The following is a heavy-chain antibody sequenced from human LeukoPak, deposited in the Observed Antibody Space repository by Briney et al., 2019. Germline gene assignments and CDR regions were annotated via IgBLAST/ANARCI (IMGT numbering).Heavy chain of an antibody. CDR1: GYTSTGYY. V-gene: IGHV1-2*02. Sequence: GASVKVSCKASGYTSTGYYMHWVRQAPGQGLEWMGWINPNSGGTNYAQKFQGRVTMTRDTSISTAYMELSRLRSDDTAVYYCARSRGIAAAGPPPLGLNYYGMDVWGQGTTVTVSS. CDR2: INPNSGGT. D-gene: IGHD6-13*01. CDR3: ARSRGIAAAGPPPLGLNYYGMDV. J-gene: IGHJ6*02.